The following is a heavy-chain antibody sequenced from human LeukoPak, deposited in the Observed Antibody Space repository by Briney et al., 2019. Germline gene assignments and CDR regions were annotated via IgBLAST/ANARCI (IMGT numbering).Heavy chain of an antibody. Sequence: PGGSLGLSCVASGFTFSSYAMSWVRQAPGKGLEWVSAISGSGVTTHYAGSVKGRFSISRDNSKNTLYLQMNSLRVEDTALYYCAKKVVVGATSPYSDFQDWGQGTLVTVSS. CDR3: AKKVVVGATSPYSDFQD. CDR1: GFTFSSYA. CDR2: ISGSGVTT. J-gene: IGHJ1*01. V-gene: IGHV3-23*01. D-gene: IGHD1-26*01.